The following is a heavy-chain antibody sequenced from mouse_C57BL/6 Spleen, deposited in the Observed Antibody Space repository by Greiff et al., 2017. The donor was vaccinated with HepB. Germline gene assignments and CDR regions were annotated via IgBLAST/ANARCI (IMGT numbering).Heavy chain of an antibody. D-gene: IGHD1-1*01. CDR1: GYTFTSYW. J-gene: IGHJ3*01. Sequence: QVQLQQPGAELVRPGSSVKLSCKASGYTFTSYWMHWVKQRPIQGLEWIGNIDPSDSETHYNQKFKDKATLTVDKSSSTAYMQLSSLTSEDSAVYYCAREGAYYYGSSPFAYWGQGTLVTVCA. CDR2: IDPSDSET. V-gene: IGHV1-52*01. CDR3: AREGAYYYGSSPFAY.